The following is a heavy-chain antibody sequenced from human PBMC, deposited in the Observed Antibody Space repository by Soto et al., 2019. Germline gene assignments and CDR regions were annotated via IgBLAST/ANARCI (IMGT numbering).Heavy chain of an antibody. J-gene: IGHJ3*02. CDR3: ARGGRYFEVVIHGAFDI. V-gene: IGHV1-18*01. D-gene: IGHD1-26*01. Sequence: ASVKVSCQASGYTFPSYAISLVRQAPGQRQEWMGWIRACNGNTNYAQKLQGRVTMTTDASTSRAYMELRSLRSDGTAVYFCARGGRYFEVVIHGAFDIWG. CDR1: GYTFPSYA. CDR2: IRACNGNT.